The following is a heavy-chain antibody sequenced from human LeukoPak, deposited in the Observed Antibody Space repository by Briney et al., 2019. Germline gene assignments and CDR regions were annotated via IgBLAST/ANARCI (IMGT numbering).Heavy chain of an antibody. CDR3: AKEGPDTTDDFDI. CDR2: INCDGSST. CDR1: GVTFSSYL. D-gene: IGHD1-1*01. V-gene: IGHV3-74*01. Sequence: GGALRLSCEASGVTFSSYLMHWGGQAPGEGLVGCSGINCDGSSTSYADSVKGRFTISRDNAKNTLYLQMHSLRAEDTAVYYCAKEGPDTTDDFDIWGQGTMVTVSS. J-gene: IGHJ3*02.